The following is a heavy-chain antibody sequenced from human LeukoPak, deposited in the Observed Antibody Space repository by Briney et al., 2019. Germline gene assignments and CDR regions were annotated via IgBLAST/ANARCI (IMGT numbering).Heavy chain of an antibody. J-gene: IGHJ4*02. V-gene: IGHV4-39*01. CDR2: IYYAGST. CDR3: ATTGLIAATGTYSAY. CDR1: GASISSYY. Sequence: PSETLSLTCTVSGASISSYYWGWIRQPPGKGLEWIGSIYYAGSTDYNPSLKSRVTISVDRSKNQFSLKLSSVTAADTAVYYCATTGLIAATGTYSAYWGQGTLVTVSS. D-gene: IGHD6-13*01.